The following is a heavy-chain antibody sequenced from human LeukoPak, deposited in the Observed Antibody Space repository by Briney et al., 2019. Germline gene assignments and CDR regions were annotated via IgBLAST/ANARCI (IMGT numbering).Heavy chain of an antibody. CDR3: ARDSDSRETFDC. V-gene: IGHV4-61*02. CDR2: ISPSGSS. Sequence: SETLSLTCTVSGGSINSGPYYWTWIRQPPGKGLEWIGRISPSGSSNYNPSLQSRVTISVDTSKRQFSLSLSSVTAADTAVYFCARDSDSRETFDCWGQGTLAAVS. CDR1: GGSINSGPYY. J-gene: IGHJ4*02. D-gene: IGHD2-21*01.